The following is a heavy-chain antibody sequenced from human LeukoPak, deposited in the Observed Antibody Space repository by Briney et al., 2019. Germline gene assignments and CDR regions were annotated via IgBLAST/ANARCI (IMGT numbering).Heavy chain of an antibody. J-gene: IGHJ4*02. D-gene: IGHD6-19*01. Sequence: QAGGSLRLSCAASGFTFDDYAMYWVRQAPGKGLEWVSGISWDSGSIGYADSVKGRFTISRDNAKNSLYLQMNSLRTDDTALYYCANGGSGWSRGPIDYWGQGTLVTVSS. CDR2: ISWDSGSI. CDR3: ANGGSGWSRGPIDY. CDR1: GFTFDDYA. V-gene: IGHV3-9*01.